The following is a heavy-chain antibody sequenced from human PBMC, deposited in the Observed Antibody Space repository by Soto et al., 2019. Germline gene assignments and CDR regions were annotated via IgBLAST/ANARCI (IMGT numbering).Heavy chain of an antibody. CDR1: GFPFRSYR. Sequence: GGALRLSCAASGFPFRSYRMHWVRQAPGKGLVWVSRINSDGSSTSYADSVKGRFTISRDNAKNTLYLQMNSLRAEDTAVYYCARAERIAAAGTFQHWGQGTLVTVSS. CDR3: ARAERIAAAGTFQH. J-gene: IGHJ1*01. CDR2: INSDGSST. D-gene: IGHD6-13*01. V-gene: IGHV3-74*01.